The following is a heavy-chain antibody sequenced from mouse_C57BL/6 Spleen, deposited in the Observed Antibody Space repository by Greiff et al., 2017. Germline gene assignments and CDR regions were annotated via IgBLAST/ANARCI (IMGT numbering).Heavy chain of an antibody. J-gene: IGHJ2*01. CDR2: ILPGSGST. D-gene: IGHD1-1*01. Sequence: VQLQQSGAELMKPGASVKLSCKATGYTFTGYWIEWVKQRPGHGLEWIGEILPGSGSTNYNEKFKGKATFTADTSSNTAYMQLSSLTTEDSAIYYCARGAHYYGSRGDYFDYWGQGTTLTVSS. CDR3: ARGAHYYGSRGDYFDY. V-gene: IGHV1-9*01. CDR1: GYTFTGYW.